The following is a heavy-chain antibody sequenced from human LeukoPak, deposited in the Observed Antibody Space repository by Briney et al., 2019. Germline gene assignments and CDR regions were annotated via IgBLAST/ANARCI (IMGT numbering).Heavy chain of an antibody. Sequence: GSLRLSCAASGIAFSSNAMSWVRQTPGKGLEWVSSISSSGDITSYADSVKGRFTISRDKSKNTLYLQMNSLRAEDTAVYYCAKRDTSGYYYFDYWGQGTLVTVSS. CDR1: GIAFSSNA. CDR2: ISSSGDIT. D-gene: IGHD3-22*01. J-gene: IGHJ4*02. V-gene: IGHV3-23*01. CDR3: AKRDTSGYYYFDY.